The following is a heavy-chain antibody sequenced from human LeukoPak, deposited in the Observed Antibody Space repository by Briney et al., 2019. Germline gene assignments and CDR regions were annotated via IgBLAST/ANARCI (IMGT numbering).Heavy chain of an antibody. CDR2: INPNSGGT. CDR1: GYTFTGYY. J-gene: IGHJ5*02. CDR3: ARVLVDRLSGSHPTPNWFDP. D-gene: IGHD3-10*01. Sequence: ASVKVSCKASGYTFTGYYMHWVRQAPGQGLEWIGWINPNSGGTNYAQKFQGRVTMTRDTSISTAYMELSRLRSDDTAVYYCARVLVDRLSGSHPTPNWFDPWGQGTLVTVSS. V-gene: IGHV1-2*02.